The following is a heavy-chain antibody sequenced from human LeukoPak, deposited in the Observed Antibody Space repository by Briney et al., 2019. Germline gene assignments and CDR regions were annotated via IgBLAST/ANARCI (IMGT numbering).Heavy chain of an antibody. J-gene: IGHJ4*02. CDR3: ARLGKFWSGSLPFDY. V-gene: IGHV4-39*01. CDR2: IYYSGST. Sequence: SETLSLTWTVSGGSISSSSYYWGWIRQPPGKGLEWIGSIYYSGSTYYNPSLKGRVTISVDTSKNQFSLKLSSVTAADTAVYYCARLGKFWSGSLPFDYWGQGTLVTVSS. CDR1: GGSISSSSYY. D-gene: IGHD3-3*01.